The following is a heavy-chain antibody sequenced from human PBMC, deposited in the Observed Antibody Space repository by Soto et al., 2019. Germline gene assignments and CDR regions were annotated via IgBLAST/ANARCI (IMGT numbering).Heavy chain of an antibody. CDR3: ARDPAIAAAGDI. CDR1: GYTFTSYS. CDR2: ISAYNGNT. D-gene: IGHD6-13*01. V-gene: IGHV1-18*01. J-gene: IGHJ3*02. Sequence: ASVKVSCKASGYTFTSYSISWVRQAPGQGLEWMGWISAYNGNTNYAQKLQGRVTMTTDTSTSTAYMELRSLRSDDTDVYYCARDPAIAAAGDIWGQGIMVTVS.